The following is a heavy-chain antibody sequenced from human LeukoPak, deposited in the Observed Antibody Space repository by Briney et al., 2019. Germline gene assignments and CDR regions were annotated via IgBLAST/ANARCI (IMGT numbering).Heavy chain of an antibody. CDR2: INPDGSQT. CDR3: ARDLGYGALDP. CDR1: GFTFSSYW. J-gene: IGHJ5*02. Sequence: GGSLRLSCAASGFTFSSYWMNWVRQAPGKGLEWVALINPDGSQTNYVDSVKGRFTISRDNAENSLYLQMNSLRAEDTAVYYCARDLGYGALDPWGQGTLVTVSS. D-gene: IGHD4-17*01. V-gene: IGHV3-7*01.